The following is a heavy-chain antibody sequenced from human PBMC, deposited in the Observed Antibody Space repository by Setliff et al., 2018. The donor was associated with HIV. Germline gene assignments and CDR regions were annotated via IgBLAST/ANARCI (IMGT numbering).Heavy chain of an antibody. V-gene: IGHV5-51*01. CDR2: IYPGDSDT. CDR1: GYSFTSYW. CDR3: ARLSGNLAVAGNYYLDY. J-gene: IGHJ4*02. Sequence: GESLKISCKGSGYSFTSYWIGWVRQMPGKGLEWMGIIYPGDSDTRYSPSFQGQVTIPADKSISTAYLQWSSLKASDTAMYYCARLSGNLAVAGNYYLDYWGQGTLVTVSS. D-gene: IGHD6-19*01.